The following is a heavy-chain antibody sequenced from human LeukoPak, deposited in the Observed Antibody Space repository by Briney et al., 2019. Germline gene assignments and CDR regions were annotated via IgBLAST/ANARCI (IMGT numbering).Heavy chain of an antibody. CDR1: GFTFDDYA. J-gene: IGHJ4*02. V-gene: IGHV3-9*03. D-gene: IGHD6-19*01. Sequence: GRSLRLSCVASGFTFDDYAMHWVRHAPGKGLEWVSGISWNSGRIVYADSVKGRFTISRDNAKNSLYLQMNSLRAEDMALYYCAKDMCSSGCNFDYWGQGTLVTVSS. CDR3: AKDMCSSGCNFDY. CDR2: ISWNSGRI.